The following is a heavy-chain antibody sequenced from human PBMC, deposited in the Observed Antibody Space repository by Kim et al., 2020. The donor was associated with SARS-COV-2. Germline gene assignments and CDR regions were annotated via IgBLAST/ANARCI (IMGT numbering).Heavy chain of an antibody. CDR3: ARDLWLWQPGDWFDP. Sequence: ASVKVSCKASGYTFTSYGISWVRQAPGQGLEWMGWISAYNGNTNYAQKLQGRVTMTTDTSTSTAYMELRSLRSDDTAVYYCARDLWLWQPGDWFDPWGQGTLGTVSS. CDR1: GYTFTSYG. V-gene: IGHV1-18*01. D-gene: IGHD5-12*01. CDR2: ISAYNGNT. J-gene: IGHJ5*02.